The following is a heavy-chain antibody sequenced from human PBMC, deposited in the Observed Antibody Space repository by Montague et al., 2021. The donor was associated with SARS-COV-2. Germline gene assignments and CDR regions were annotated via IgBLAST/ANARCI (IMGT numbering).Heavy chain of an antibody. V-gene: IGHV4-59*08. J-gene: IGHJ6*02. CDR2: IYYSGNT. D-gene: IGHD3-10*01. Sequence: SETLSLTCTVSGGSISNYHWNWIRQPPGKGLEWIAYIYYSGNTNYNPSLQSRVTISVDTSRNQFSLRLTSVTAADTAVYYCARQLRVRRTWQVGDYNHYGMDVWGRGTTVSVSS. CDR1: GGSISNYH. CDR3: ARQLRVRRTWQVGDYNHYGMDV.